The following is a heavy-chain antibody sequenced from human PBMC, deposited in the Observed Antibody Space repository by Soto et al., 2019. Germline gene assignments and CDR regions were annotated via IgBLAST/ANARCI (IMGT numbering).Heavy chain of an antibody. CDR1: GFTFSSYG. CDR2: IWYDGSNK. J-gene: IGHJ6*02. V-gene: IGHV3-33*01. CDR3: ARDRGGIFGVAYYGMDV. D-gene: IGHD3-3*01. Sequence: GGSLRLSCAASGFTFSSYGMHWVRQAPGKGLEWVAVIWYDGSNKYYADSVKGRFTISRDNSKNTLYLQMNSLRAEDTAVYYCARDRGGIFGVAYYGMDVWGQGTTVTVS.